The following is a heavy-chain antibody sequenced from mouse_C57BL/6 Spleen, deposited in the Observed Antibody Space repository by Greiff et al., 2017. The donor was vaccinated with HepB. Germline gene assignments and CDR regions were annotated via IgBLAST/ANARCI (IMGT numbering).Heavy chain of an antibody. V-gene: IGHV1-52*01. CDR2: IDPSDSET. CDR3: ARVPSSSPYYYAMDY. Sequence: VQLQQSGAELVRPGSSVKLSCKASGYTFTSYWMHWVKQRPIQGLEWIGNIDPSDSETHYNQKFKDKATLTVDKSSSTAYMQLSSLTSEDSAVYYCARVPSSSPYYYAMDYWGQGTSVTVSS. CDR1: GYTFTSYW. J-gene: IGHJ4*01. D-gene: IGHD1-1*01.